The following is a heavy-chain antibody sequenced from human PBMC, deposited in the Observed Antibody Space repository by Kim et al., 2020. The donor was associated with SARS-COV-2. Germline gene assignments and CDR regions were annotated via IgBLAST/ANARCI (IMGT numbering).Heavy chain of an antibody. J-gene: IGHJ4*02. D-gene: IGHD2-15*01. CDR1: GGSISSYY. CDR2: IYYSGST. Sequence: SETLSLTCTVSGGSISSYYWSWIRQPPGKGLEWIGYIYYSGSTNYNPSLKSRVTISVDTSKNQFSLKLSSVTAADTAVYYCARVALSGGVFDYWGQGTLVTVSS. CDR3: ARVALSGGVFDY. V-gene: IGHV4-59*13.